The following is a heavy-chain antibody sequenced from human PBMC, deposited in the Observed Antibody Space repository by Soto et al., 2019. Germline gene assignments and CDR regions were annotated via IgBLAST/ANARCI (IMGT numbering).Heavy chain of an antibody. J-gene: IGHJ4*02. CDR2: ISWNSGSI. D-gene: IGHD3-22*01. CDR1: GFTFDDYA. CDR3: ARSRYDSSGYSFDY. Sequence: EVQLVESGGGLVQPGRSLRLSCAASGFTFDDYAMHWVRQAPGKGLEWVSGISWNSGSIGYADSVKGRFTISRDNAKNSLYLQMNSLRAEDTALYYCARSRYDSSGYSFDYWGQGTLVTVSS. V-gene: IGHV3-9*01.